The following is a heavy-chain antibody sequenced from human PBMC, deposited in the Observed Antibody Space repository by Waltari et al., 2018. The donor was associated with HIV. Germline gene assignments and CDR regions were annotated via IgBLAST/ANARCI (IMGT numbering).Heavy chain of an antibody. CDR1: GYSFTSNW. CDR2: IYPGDSDT. V-gene: IGHV5-51*01. Sequence: EVQLVQSGAEVKKPGESLKISCKGSGYSFTSNWIGWVRQMPGKGLEWMGIIYPGDSDTRYSPSFQGQVTISADKSISTAYLQWNSLKASDTAMYYCARLAWGYYYYYGMDVWGQGTTVTVSS. D-gene: IGHD3-16*01. CDR3: ARLAWGYYYYYGMDV. J-gene: IGHJ6*02.